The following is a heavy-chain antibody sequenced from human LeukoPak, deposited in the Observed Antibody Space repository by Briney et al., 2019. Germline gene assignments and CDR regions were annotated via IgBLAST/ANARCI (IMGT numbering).Heavy chain of an antibody. D-gene: IGHD3-22*01. CDR2: IRSKTNNYAT. J-gene: IGHJ3*02. CDR3: TRHNYDRSGYGAFDI. Sequence: PGGSLRLSCAASGFTFRGSDIHWVRQASGKGLEGVGHIRSKTNNYATADAASVKGRFTFSRDDSKNTAYIQMNSLKTEDTAVYYCTRHNYDRSGYGAFDIWGQGTMVTVSS. V-gene: IGHV3-73*01. CDR1: GFTFRGSD.